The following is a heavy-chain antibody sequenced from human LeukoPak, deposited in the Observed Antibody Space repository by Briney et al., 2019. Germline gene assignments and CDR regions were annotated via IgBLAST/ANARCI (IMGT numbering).Heavy chain of an antibody. D-gene: IGHD1-1*01. CDR2: INPNSGGT. CDR3: ARVPASGTTQGTFDY. J-gene: IGHJ4*02. V-gene: IGHV1-2*02. CDR1: GYTFTGYY. Sequence: GASVKVSCKASGYTFTGYYMHWVRQAPGQGLEWMGWINPNSGGTNYAQKFQGRVTMTRDTSISTAYMELSRLRSDDTAVYYCARVPASGTTQGTFDYWGQGTLVTVSS.